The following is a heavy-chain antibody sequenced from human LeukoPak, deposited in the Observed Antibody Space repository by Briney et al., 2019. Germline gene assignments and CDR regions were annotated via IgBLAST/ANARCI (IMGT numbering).Heavy chain of an antibody. D-gene: IGHD2-2*01. V-gene: IGHV4-34*01. Sequence: SETLSLTCAVYGGSFSGYYWSWIRQPPGKGLEWIGEVNHSGSTNYNPSLKSRVTISVDTSKNQFSLKLSSVTAADTAVYYCARVVEYHLLLWFDPWGQGTLVTVSS. J-gene: IGHJ5*02. CDR1: GGSFSGYY. CDR2: VNHSGST. CDR3: ARVVEYHLLLWFDP.